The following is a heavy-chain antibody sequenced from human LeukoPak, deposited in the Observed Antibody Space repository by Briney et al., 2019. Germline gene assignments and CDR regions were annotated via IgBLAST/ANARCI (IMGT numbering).Heavy chain of an antibody. CDR1: DDSISNYC. V-gene: IGHV4-4*07. CDR3: ARGSAGMDV. CDR2: ICTSWIT. J-gene: IGHJ6*02. Sequence: SETLSLTCTVSDDSISNYCWSWVRQPAGKGLEWIGRICTSWITNYNPSLKSRVTMPVDTSKNQFSLKLSSVTAADTAVYYCARGSAGMDVWGQGTTVTVSS.